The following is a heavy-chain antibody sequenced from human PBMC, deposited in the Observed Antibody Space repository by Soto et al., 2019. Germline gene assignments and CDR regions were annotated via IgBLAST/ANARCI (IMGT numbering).Heavy chain of an antibody. CDR1: GFTFTSSA. CDR3: AAVPNYDFWSGQKNWFDP. D-gene: IGHD3-3*01. Sequence: SVKVSCKASGFTFTSSAMQWVRQARGQRLEWIGWIVVGSGNTNYAQKFQERVTITRDMSTSTAYMELSSLRSEDTAVYYCAAVPNYDFWSGQKNWFDPWGQGTLVTVSS. J-gene: IGHJ5*02. CDR2: IVVGSGNT. V-gene: IGHV1-58*02.